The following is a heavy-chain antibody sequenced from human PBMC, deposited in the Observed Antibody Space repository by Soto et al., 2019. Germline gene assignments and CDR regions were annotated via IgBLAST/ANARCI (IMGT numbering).Heavy chain of an antibody. D-gene: IGHD3-9*01. CDR3: ASPQNAIFTVSFTNWFDP. CDR1: GYTFTNYG. J-gene: IGHJ5*02. Sequence: QVQLVQSGAEVKKPGASVKVPCKASGYTFTNYGITGVRQSPGQGLEWMGWISAYNGNTDHAQNHQGSVTMTTDTSTSTAYLELRSLRSDDTAVYYCASPQNAIFTVSFTNWFDPWGQGTLVTVSS. CDR2: ISAYNGNT. V-gene: IGHV1-18*01.